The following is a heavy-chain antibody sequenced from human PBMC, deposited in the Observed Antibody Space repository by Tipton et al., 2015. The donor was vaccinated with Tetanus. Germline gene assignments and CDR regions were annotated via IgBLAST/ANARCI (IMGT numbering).Heavy chain of an antibody. CDR1: GGSINIGPYY. CDR3: ARQSQKEFFFDY. V-gene: IGHV4-39*02. J-gene: IGHJ4*02. Sequence: LRLSCAVSGGSINIGPYYWGWIRQPPGKGLEWIASIYYSGSTYYNPSLKSRVTIFVDTSKNHFSLRLSSVTAADTAIYYCARQSQKEFFFDYWGQGDLVSVTS. CDR2: IYYSGST.